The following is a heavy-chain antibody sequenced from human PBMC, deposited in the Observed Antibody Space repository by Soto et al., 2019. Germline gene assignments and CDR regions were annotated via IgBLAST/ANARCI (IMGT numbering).Heavy chain of an antibody. J-gene: IGHJ6*03. V-gene: IGHV3-7*01. CDR1: GFTFSNAG. CDR3: ARHRPYDILTGSLYYYYMDV. D-gene: IGHD3-9*01. CDR2: IKQDGSEK. Sequence: PGGSLRLSCAASGFTFSNAGMNWVRKAPGKGLEWVANIKQDGSEKYYVDSVKGRFTISRDNAKNSLYLQMNSLRAEDTAVYYCARHRPYDILTGSLYYYYMDVWGKGTTVTVSS.